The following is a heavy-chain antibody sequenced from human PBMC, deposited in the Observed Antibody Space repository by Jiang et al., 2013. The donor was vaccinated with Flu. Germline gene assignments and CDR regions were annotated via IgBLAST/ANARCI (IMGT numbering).Heavy chain of an antibody. V-gene: IGHV4-59*01. J-gene: IGHJ4*01. CDR2: ISHSGSS. CDR3: ARARNDYGDSRAGLDN. D-gene: IGHD4-17*01. CDR1: GGYISHYQ. Sequence: LVESGPGLVKPSETLSLTCSVSGGYISHYQWNWIRQPPGKGLEWIGYISHSGSSNCNPSLESRVNISLDMSKNQFSLKLGSVTAADTAVYYCARARNDYGDSRAGLDNWGQGTLVTVSS.